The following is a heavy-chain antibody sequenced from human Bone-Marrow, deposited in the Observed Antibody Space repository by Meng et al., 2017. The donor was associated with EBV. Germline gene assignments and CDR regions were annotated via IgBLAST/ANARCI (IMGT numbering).Heavy chain of an antibody. J-gene: IGHJ4*02. CDR3: ARDGDMPVAAD. V-gene: IGHV1-2*06. CDR2: IKSESGGT. CDR1: GHTFSDYY. Sequence: QVQRGESGAEGKKPGASVKVSCKTSGHTFSDYYIHWVRQAPGQGLEWMGRIKSESGGTHYAQTFQGRITMTRDTSISTAYMELTSLRSDDTAMYYCARDGDMPVAADWGQGTLVTV. D-gene: IGHD6-19*01.